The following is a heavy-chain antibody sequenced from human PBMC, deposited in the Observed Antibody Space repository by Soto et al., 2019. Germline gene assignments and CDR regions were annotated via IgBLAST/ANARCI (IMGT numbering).Heavy chain of an antibody. CDR2: ISYDGSNK. D-gene: IGHD3-3*01. Sequence: PGGSLRLSCAASGFTFSSYGMHWVRQAPGKGLEWVAVISYDGSNKYYADSVKGRFTISRDNSKNTLYLQMNSLRAEDTAVYYCAKSGLRFLEWLAYWGQGTLVTV. V-gene: IGHV3-30*18. CDR1: GFTFSSYG. J-gene: IGHJ4*02. CDR3: AKSGLRFLEWLAY.